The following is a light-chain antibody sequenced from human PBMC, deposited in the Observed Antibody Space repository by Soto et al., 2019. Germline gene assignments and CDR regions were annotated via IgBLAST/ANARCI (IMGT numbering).Light chain of an antibody. CDR3: QRYGG. V-gene: IGKV3-20*01. J-gene: IGKJ1*01. CDR1: QSVSSRH. Sequence: EIVLTQSPGTLSLSPGERATLSCRASQSVSSRHLAWYQQKPGQAPRLLIYSASSRATGIPDRFSGSGSGTDFTLTISRLEPEDFAVYYCQRYGGFGQGTKVDIK. CDR2: SAS.